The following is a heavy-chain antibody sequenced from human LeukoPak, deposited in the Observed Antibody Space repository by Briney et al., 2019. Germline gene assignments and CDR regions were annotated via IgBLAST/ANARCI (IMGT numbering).Heavy chain of an antibody. J-gene: IGHJ4*02. D-gene: IGHD5-18*01. CDR1: GGSISSYY. V-gene: IGHV4-59*01. Sequence: PSETLSLTCTVSGGSISSYYWSWIRQPPGKGLEWIGYIYYSGSTNYNPSLKSRGTISVDTSKNQFSLKLSSVTAADTAVYYCARVRYSYGTGYFDYWGQGTLVTVSS. CDR3: ARVRYSYGTGYFDY. CDR2: IYYSGST.